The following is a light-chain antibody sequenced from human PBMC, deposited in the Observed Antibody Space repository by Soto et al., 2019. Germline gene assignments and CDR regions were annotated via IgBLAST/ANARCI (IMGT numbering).Light chain of an antibody. CDR1: SSNIGSNA. CDR3: AAWDDSLKGLV. J-gene: IGLJ2*01. CDR2: KNN. V-gene: IGLV1-44*01. Sequence: QSVLTQPPSASGTPGQRVAISCSGSSSNIGSNAVNWYRQLPGAAPKLLIYKNNLRPSGVPDRFSGSKSGASASLAISGLQSEDESDYYCAAWDDSLKGLVFGGGTKVTVL.